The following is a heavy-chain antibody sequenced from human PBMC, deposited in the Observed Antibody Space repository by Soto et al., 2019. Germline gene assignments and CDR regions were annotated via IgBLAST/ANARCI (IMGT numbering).Heavy chain of an antibody. V-gene: IGHV1-8*01. Sequence: QVQLVQSGAEVKKPGASVKVSCKASGYTFTSYDVNWVRQATGQGLEWMGWMNPNTGNTGYAQKFQGRVTMTRDTXITTAYMELSSLRSEDTAVYYCAKGDDYDSSGYSSWGQGTLVTVSS. D-gene: IGHD3-22*01. CDR3: AKGDDYDSSGYSS. CDR1: GYTFTSYD. J-gene: IGHJ4*02. CDR2: MNPNTGNT.